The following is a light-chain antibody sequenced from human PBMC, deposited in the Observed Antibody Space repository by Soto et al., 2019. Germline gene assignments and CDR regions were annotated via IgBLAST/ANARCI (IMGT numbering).Light chain of an antibody. CDR1: QDISNN. Sequence: DIQMTQSPSSLSASVGDRVTITCQASQDISNNLNWYQQRPGKAPKLLIHDTSNLETGVPSRISGSGFGTHFSLTIYSLQSEDIGTYYWQQFQSLPLTFGGGTKVEIK. CDR2: DTS. V-gene: IGKV1-33*01. J-gene: IGKJ4*01. CDR3: QQFQSLPLT.